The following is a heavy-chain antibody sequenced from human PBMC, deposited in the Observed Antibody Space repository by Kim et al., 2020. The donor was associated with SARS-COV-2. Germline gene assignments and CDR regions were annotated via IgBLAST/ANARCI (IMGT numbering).Heavy chain of an antibody. J-gene: IGHJ6*02. CDR2: IATNNGNT. V-gene: IGHV1-18*01. D-gene: IGHD3-10*02. Sequence: ASVKVSCKASAYTFTNYGISWVRQAPGQGLEWMGWIATNNGNTNYAQRLQGRVTITKDTSTSTAYMELRSLRSDDTAVYYCARDGTYTTALYGGDDYFHYGMDVWGQGTTVTVSS. CDR1: AYTFTNYG. CDR3: ARDGTYTTALYGGDDYFHYGMDV.